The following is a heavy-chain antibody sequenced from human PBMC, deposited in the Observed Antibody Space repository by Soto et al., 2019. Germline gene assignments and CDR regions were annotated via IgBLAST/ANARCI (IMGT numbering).Heavy chain of an antibody. V-gene: IGHV3-23*01. CDR2: VSGWGDSK. Sequence: EVQLLESGGGLVQPGGSLRLSCAASGFTFSTFAMSWVRQAPGKGLEWVSTVSGWGDSKYYADSVKVRCTISSDNSKNTLYLPINNLRPEDTAIYYCTRDYGPYSGYDRPDLFDHGCQGTLVSVSS. CDR1: GFTFSTFA. D-gene: IGHD5-12*01. CDR3: TRDYGPYSGYDRPDLFDH. J-gene: IGHJ4*02.